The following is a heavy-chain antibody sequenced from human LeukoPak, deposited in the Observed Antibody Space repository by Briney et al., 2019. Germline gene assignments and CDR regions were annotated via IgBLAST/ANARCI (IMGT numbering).Heavy chain of an antibody. CDR3: ARDPSGTTIDNYYTLPKGMDV. Sequence: GGSLRLSCAASGFTVSSSYINWVCQAPGKGLEWISVTYSGGTTYYSESVKDRFIVSRDNSKNTLYLQMSSLTGEDTAIYFCARDPSGTTIDNYYTLPKGMDVWGQGTTVIVSS. CDR2: TYSGGTT. D-gene: IGHD3-3*01. V-gene: IGHV3-66*01. CDR1: GFTVSSSY. J-gene: IGHJ6*02.